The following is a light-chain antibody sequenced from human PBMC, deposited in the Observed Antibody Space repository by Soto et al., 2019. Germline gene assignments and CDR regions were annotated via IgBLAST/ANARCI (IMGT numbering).Light chain of an antibody. J-gene: IGKJ2*01. CDR2: DAS. CDR3: QQYNSYDT. CDR1: QSISSW. V-gene: IGKV1-5*01. Sequence: DIQMTQSPSTLSASVGDRVTITCRASQSISSWLAWYQQKPGKAPKLLIYDASSLESGVPSRFSGSGSGTEFTLTISSLQPDDFATYYCQQYNSYDTFGHGTKLEIK.